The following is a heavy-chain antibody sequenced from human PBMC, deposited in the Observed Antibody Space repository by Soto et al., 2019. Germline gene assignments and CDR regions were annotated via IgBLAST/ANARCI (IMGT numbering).Heavy chain of an antibody. CDR3: ASHGITGTWVYYYGMDV. CDR1: GGTFSSYA. CDR2: IIPIFGTA. D-gene: IGHD1-7*01. Sequence: QVQLVQSGAVVKKPGSSVKVSCKASGGTFSSYAISWVRQAPGQGLEWMGGIIPIFGTANYAQKFQGRVTITADESTSTAYMEVGSLRSEDTAVYYCASHGITGTWVYYYGMDVWGPGTTVTVSS. V-gene: IGHV1-69*12. J-gene: IGHJ6*02.